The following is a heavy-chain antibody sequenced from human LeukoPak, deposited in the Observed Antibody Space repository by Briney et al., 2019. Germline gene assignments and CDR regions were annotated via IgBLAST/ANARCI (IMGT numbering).Heavy chain of an antibody. J-gene: IGHJ5*02. Sequence: SETLSLTCTVSGGSISSYYWSWIRQPPGKGLEWIGYIYYSGSTNYNPSLKSRVTISVDTSKNQFSLKLSSVTAADTAVYYCASGGYSYGYDWFDPWGQGTLVTVSS. CDR1: GGSISSYY. CDR2: IYYSGST. D-gene: IGHD5-18*01. CDR3: ASGGYSYGYDWFDP. V-gene: IGHV4-59*08.